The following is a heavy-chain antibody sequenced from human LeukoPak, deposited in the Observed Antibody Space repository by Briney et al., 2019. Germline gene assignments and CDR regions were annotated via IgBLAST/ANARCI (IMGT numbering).Heavy chain of an antibody. CDR1: GGTFSGYY. CDR2: INHSGST. CDR3: ARGLLYYDFWSGCYYYYGMDV. D-gene: IGHD3-3*01. V-gene: IGHV4-34*01. Sequence: SETLSLTCAVYGGTFSGYYWSWIRQPPGKGLEWIGEINHSGSTNYNPSLKSRVTISVDTSKNQFSLKLSSVTAADTAVYYCARGLLYYDFWSGCYYYYGMDVWGQGTTVTVSS. J-gene: IGHJ6*02.